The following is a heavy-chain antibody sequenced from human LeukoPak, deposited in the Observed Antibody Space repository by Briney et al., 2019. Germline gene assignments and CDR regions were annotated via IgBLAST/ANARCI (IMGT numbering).Heavy chain of an antibody. CDR2: IIPIFGTA. Sequence: SVKVSSKASGGTFSIYATSWVRQAPGQGLEWMGRIIPIFGTANYAQKFQGRVTITTDESTSTAYMELSSLRSEDTAVYYCARSGYYYDKKYYFDYWGQGTLVTVSS. J-gene: IGHJ4*02. CDR3: ARSGYYYDKKYYFDY. D-gene: IGHD3-22*01. CDR1: GGTFSIYA. V-gene: IGHV1-69*05.